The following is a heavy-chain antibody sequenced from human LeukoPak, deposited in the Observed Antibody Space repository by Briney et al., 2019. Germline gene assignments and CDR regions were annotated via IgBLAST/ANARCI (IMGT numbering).Heavy chain of an antibody. Sequence: QSGGSLRLSCAASGVTFSNYWMHWVRQVPGKGLVWVSRVNTDGSSTSYAESVKGRFTISRDNAKNTLYLQMNSLRVEDTAVYYCARDTHAIGIDYWGQGTLVTVSS. J-gene: IGHJ4*02. CDR2: VNTDGSST. D-gene: IGHD1-14*01. CDR1: GVTFSNYW. V-gene: IGHV3-74*01. CDR3: ARDTHAIGIDY.